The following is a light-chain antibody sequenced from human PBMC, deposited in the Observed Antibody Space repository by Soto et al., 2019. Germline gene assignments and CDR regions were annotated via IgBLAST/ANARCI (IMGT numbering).Light chain of an antibody. V-gene: IGKV3-15*01. CDR1: QTVSSN. CDR2: GAS. Sequence: EIVMTQSPATLSVSPGEGATLSCRASQTVSSNLAWYQQKPGQAPRLLIYGASTRATGIPARFSGSGSGTEFTPTISSQQSEDFAVYYCHQYNNWPLTFGGGTKVEIK. CDR3: HQYNNWPLT. J-gene: IGKJ4*01.